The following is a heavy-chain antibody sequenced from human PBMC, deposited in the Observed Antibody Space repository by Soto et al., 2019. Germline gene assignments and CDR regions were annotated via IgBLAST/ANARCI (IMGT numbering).Heavy chain of an antibody. CDR1: GDSIPTVDYF. Sequence: SETLSLTCSVSGDSIPTVDYFWSWIRQPPGQALEYIGYIYKSATTYYNPSFESRVAISLDTSKSQFSLNVTSVTAADTAVYFCARGRYCLTGRCFPNWFDSWGQGTLVTVSS. D-gene: IGHD7-27*01. J-gene: IGHJ5*01. V-gene: IGHV4-30-4*01. CDR3: ARGRYCLTGRCFPNWFDS. CDR2: IYKSATT.